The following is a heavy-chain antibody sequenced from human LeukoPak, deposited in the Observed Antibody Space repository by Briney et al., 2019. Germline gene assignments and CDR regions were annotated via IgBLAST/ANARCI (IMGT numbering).Heavy chain of an antibody. Sequence: PSETLSLTCAVFGGSFSGHYWTWIRQPPGKGLEWIGEINHSGGTNYNPSLKSRVTISVDTSKNQFSLKLSSLTAADTAVYYCARPTSWVKYFDPWGQGTLVTVSS. CDR1: GGSFSGHY. CDR3: ARPTSWVKYFDP. D-gene: IGHD2-21*01. CDR2: INHSGGT. V-gene: IGHV4-34*01. J-gene: IGHJ5*02.